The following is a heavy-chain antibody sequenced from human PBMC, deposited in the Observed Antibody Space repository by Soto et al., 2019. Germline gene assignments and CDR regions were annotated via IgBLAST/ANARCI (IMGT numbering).Heavy chain of an antibody. Sequence: QVRLVESGGGVVQPGRSLRLSCAASGFTFSSYAMHWVRQAPGKGLEWVAVISYDGSNKYYADSVKGRFTISRDNSKNTLYLQMNSLRAEDTAVYYCASGALYYYDSSAPTPRDWGQGTLVTVSS. CDR2: ISYDGSNK. CDR1: GFTFSSYA. D-gene: IGHD3-22*01. CDR3: ASGALYYYDSSAPTPRD. J-gene: IGHJ4*02. V-gene: IGHV3-30-3*01.